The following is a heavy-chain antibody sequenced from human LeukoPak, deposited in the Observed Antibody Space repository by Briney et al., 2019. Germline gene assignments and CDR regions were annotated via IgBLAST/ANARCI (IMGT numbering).Heavy chain of an antibody. D-gene: IGHD3-10*01. CDR2: IYYSGST. Sequence: PSETLSLTCTVSGGSISSGGYYWSWIRQHPGKGLEWIGYIYYSGSTYYNPSLKSRVTISVDTSKNQFSLKLSSVTAADTAVYYCARAVATMVRGVSGWGQRTLVTVSS. V-gene: IGHV4-31*03. J-gene: IGHJ4*02. CDR1: GGSISSGGYY. CDR3: ARAVATMVRGVSG.